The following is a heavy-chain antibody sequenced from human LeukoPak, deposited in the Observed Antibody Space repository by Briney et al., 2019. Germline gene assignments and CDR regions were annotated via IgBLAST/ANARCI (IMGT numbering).Heavy chain of an antibody. Sequence: GGALRLACAASGFTFSSYGVHWGRQAPGKGLEWVAVISYEGINKYDAYAVKHRVTISVDQANNTLYVQMNSLRAEDTAVYSCAQVAESYFAYWGQGPLVHVSS. J-gene: IGHJ4*02. CDR2: ISYEGINK. CDR1: GFTFSSYG. V-gene: IGHV3-30*18. CDR3: AQVAESYFAY.